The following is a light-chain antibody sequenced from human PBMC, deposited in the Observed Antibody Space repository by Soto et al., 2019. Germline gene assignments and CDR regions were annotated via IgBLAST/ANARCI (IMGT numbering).Light chain of an antibody. CDR2: DAS. V-gene: IGKV1-5*01. J-gene: IGKJ1*01. Sequence: IQMTPSPSTLSASIRDRVNITCRASQSISSWLAWYQFKAGKAPKILIYDASNLETGVPSRFSGSGSGTDFTLTISSLQPEDFTTYYCQLYESLPRTFGQGSNV. CDR3: QLYESLPRT. CDR1: QSISSW.